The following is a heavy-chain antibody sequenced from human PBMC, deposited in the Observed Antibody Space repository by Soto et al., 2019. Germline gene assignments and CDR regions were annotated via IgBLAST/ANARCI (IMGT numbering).Heavy chain of an antibody. CDR1: GGSISSNNYY. J-gene: IGHJ4*02. Sequence: QLLLQESGPGQVRPSETLSLTCIVSGGSISSNNYYWGWIRQPPGKGLEWIGSISSSGSTYYSPYLKSRVTIAVDTSKNEFSLKLSSVTAADRAVYYCARLPRGYGNYVDSWGQGILVTVSS. CDR2: ISSSGST. D-gene: IGHD2-15*01. CDR3: ARLPRGYGNYVDS. V-gene: IGHV4-39*01.